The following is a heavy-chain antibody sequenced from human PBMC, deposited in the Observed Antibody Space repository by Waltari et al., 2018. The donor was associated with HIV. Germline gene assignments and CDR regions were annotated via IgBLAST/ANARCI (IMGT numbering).Heavy chain of an antibody. J-gene: IGHJ5*02. CDR2: INPNSGGT. D-gene: IGHD1-26*01. CDR3: ARRGSSGSYWFDP. V-gene: IGHV1-2*06. Sequence: QVQLVQSGAEGKKRGASVQVSCQASGYTFTAFNMHWVRHAPGQGLEWMGRINPNSGGTNYAQKFQGRVTMTRDTSISTAYMELSRLRSDDTAVYYCARRGSSGSYWFDPWGQGTLVTVSS. CDR1: GYTFTAFN.